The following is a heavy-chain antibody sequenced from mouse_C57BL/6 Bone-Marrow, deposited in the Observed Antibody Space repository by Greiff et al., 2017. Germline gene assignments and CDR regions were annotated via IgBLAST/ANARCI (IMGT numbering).Heavy chain of an antibody. Sequence: DVQLQESGPVLVKPGASVKMSCKASGYTFTDYYMNWVKQSHGKSLEWIGVINPYNGGTSYNQKFKGKATLTVDKSSSTAYMELNSLTSEDSAVYYCARFDYGDYWGQGTTLTVSS. CDR2: INPYNGGT. V-gene: IGHV1-19*01. CDR1: GYTFTDYY. J-gene: IGHJ2*01. D-gene: IGHD2-4*01. CDR3: ARFDYGDY.